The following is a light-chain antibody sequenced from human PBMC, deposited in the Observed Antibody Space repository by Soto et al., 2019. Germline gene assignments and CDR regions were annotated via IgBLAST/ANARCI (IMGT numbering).Light chain of an antibody. J-gene: IGKJ4*01. V-gene: IGKV3-15*01. CDR2: GAS. CDR1: QSVSRN. CDR3: QQYNNWPPLT. Sequence: EIVMTQSPATLSVSPGERATLSCRASQSVSRNLAWSQQKPGQAPRLLIYGASTRATGIPARFSGSGSGSEFPLTISSLQAEDFGVYYCQQYNNWPPLTFGGGTKVEIK.